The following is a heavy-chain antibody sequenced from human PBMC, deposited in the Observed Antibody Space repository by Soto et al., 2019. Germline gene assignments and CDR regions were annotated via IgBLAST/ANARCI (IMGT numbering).Heavy chain of an antibody. CDR1: GFSFSSDS. D-gene: IGHD3-10*01. CDR3: ARDAYKAYYGSGSYDI. J-gene: IGHJ3*02. V-gene: IGHV3-21*01. Sequence: GGSLRLACAASGFSFSSDSMKWVRQAPGKGLEWVSSISSSSSYIYYADSVKGRITISRDNAKNSLYLQMNSLSAEDTAVYYCARDAYKAYYGSGSYDI. CDR2: ISSSSSYI.